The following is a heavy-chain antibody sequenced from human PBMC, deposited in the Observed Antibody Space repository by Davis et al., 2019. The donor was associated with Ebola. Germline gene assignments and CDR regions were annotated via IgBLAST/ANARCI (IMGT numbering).Heavy chain of an antibody. CDR3: ARQASLYGAIDY. D-gene: IGHD4/OR15-4a*01. CDR1: GYSFTTYW. CDR2: IYPGDSDT. Sequence: GESLKISCKGSGYSFTTYWIGWVRQMPGKGLEWMGIIYPGDSDTKYSPSFQGQVTISAGKSITTAHLQWSSLKASDAAIYYCARQASLYGAIDYWGQGTLVTVSS. V-gene: IGHV5-51*01. J-gene: IGHJ4*02.